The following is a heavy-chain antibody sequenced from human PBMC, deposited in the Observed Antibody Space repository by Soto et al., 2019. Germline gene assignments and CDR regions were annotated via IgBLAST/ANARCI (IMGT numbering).Heavy chain of an antibody. J-gene: IGHJ4*02. CDR2: ISYDGSNI. CDR1: GFTFSSYS. Sequence: HPGGSLRLSCAASGFTFSSYSIHWVRQAPGKGLEWVAVISYDGSNIYYADSVKGRFTISRDNSKNTLYLQMNSLRPEDTAVYYCARVYSSLDYGIDYWGQGTLVTVSS. CDR3: ARVYSSLDYGIDY. V-gene: IGHV3-30-3*01. D-gene: IGHD3-22*01.